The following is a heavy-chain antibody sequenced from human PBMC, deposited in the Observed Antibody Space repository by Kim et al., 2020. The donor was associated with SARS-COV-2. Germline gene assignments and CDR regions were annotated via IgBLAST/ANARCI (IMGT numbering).Heavy chain of an antibody. J-gene: IGHJ4*02. CDR1: GFTFSSYE. V-gene: IGHV3-48*03. D-gene: IGHD3-10*01. Sequence: GGSLRLSCAASGFTFSSYEMNCVRQAPGKGLEWVSYISSSGSTISYADSVKGRFTISRDNAKNSLYLQMNSLRAEDTAVYYCATALGFGSGFYFDYWGQGTLVTVSS. CDR3: ATALGFGSGFYFDY. CDR2: ISSSGSTI.